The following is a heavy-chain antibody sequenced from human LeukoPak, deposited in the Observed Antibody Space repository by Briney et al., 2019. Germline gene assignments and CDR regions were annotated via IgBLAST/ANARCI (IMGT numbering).Heavy chain of an antibody. CDR2: ISAYNGNT. J-gene: IGHJ4*02. CDR1: GYTFTSYG. V-gene: IGHV1-18*01. D-gene: IGHD2-2*02. CDR3: ARDFDCSSTSCYNGNYFDY. Sequence: ASVKVSCKASGYTFTSYGISWVRQAPGQGLEWMGWISAYNGNTNYAQKLQGRVTMTTDTPTSTAYMELRSLRSDDTAVYYCARDFDCSSTSCYNGNYFDYWGQGTLVTVPS.